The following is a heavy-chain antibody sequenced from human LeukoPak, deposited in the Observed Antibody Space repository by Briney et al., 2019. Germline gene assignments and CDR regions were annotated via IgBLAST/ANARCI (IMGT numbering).Heavy chain of an antibody. CDR2: IYYSGST. V-gene: IGHV4-39*01. Sequence: SETLSPTCTVSGGSISSSSYYWGWIRQPPGKGLEWIGSIYYSGSTYYNPSLKSRVTISVDTSKNQFSLKLSSVTAADTAVYYCARHKYKGWFDPWGQGTLVTVSS. CDR1: GGSISSSSYY. D-gene: IGHD1-1*01. CDR3: ARHKYKGWFDP. J-gene: IGHJ5*02.